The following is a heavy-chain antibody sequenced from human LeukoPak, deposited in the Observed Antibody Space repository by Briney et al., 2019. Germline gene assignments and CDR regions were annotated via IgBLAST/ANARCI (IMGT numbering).Heavy chain of an antibody. V-gene: IGHV3-23*01. D-gene: IGHD3-22*01. CDR2: ISDDGSGA. Sequence: GGSLRLSCAASGFTFSDYAMSWVRQAPGQGLEWVSTISDDGSGAYYADSVKGRFTISRDNSKNTLFLQINSLRAEDSAVYYCATDRERDPSVYYLVGGQGTLITVSS. CDR1: GFTFSDYA. CDR3: ATDRERDPSVYYLV. J-gene: IGHJ4*02.